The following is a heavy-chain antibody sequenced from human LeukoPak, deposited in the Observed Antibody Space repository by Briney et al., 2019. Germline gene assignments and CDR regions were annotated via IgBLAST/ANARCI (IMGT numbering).Heavy chain of an antibody. CDR2: IKQDGSEK. D-gene: IGHD5-12*01. J-gene: IGHJ4*02. V-gene: IGHV3-7*01. CDR1: GFTFSSYW. Sequence: GGSLRLSCAASGFTFSSYWMSWVRQAPGKGLEWVANIKQDGSEKYYVDSVKGRFTISRDNAKNSLYLQMNSLRAEDTAVYYCARDGSGGYSGYDLSMYYFDYWGQGTLVTVSS. CDR3: ARDGSGGYSGYDLSMYYFDY.